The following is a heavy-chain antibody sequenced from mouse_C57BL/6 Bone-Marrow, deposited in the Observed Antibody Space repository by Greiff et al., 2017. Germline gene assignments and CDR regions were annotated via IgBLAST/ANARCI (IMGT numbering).Heavy chain of an antibody. CDR2: IYPGDGDT. V-gene: IGHV1-82*01. Sequence: VQLQQSGPELVKPGASVKISCKASGYAFSSSWMNWVKQRPGKGLEWIGRIYPGDGDTNYNGKFKGKATLTADKSSSTAYMQLNSLTSEDSAVYCCARRGDGSSYDWFAYWGQGTLVTVSA. CDR3: ARRGDGSSYDWFAY. J-gene: IGHJ3*01. D-gene: IGHD1-1*01. CDR1: GYAFSSSW.